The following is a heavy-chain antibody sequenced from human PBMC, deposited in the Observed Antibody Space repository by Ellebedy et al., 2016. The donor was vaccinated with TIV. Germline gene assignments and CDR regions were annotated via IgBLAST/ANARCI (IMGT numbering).Heavy chain of an antibody. CDR3: ARARSSGWLHTPDH. J-gene: IGHJ4*02. D-gene: IGHD6-19*01. CDR2: ISYDGSNK. CDR1: GFTFSSYA. Sequence: GESLKISCAASGFTFSSYAMHWVRQAPGKGLEWVAVISYDGSNKYYADSVKGRFTISRDNSKNTLYLQMNSLRAEDTAVYYCARARSSGWLHTPDHWGQGTLVTVSS. V-gene: IGHV3-30-3*01.